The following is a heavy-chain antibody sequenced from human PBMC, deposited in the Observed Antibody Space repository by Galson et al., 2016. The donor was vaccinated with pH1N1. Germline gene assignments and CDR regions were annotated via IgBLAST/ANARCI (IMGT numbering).Heavy chain of an antibody. J-gene: IGHJ4*02. CDR1: AFSVRNNF. V-gene: IGHV3-53*01. CDR2: IYSDGST. Sequence: PRLSCASYAFSVRNNFMTWVRQPPGKALEWVSTIYSDGSTNYGDFVKGRFTVSRDISENTVFLQLNSLRVDDTAVYYCARDKRRYFDSWGQGTLVTVSP. CDR3: ARDKRRYFDS.